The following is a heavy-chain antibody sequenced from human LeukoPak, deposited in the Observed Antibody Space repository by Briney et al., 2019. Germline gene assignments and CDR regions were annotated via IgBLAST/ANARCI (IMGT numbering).Heavy chain of an antibody. CDR1: GFTFSSYG. V-gene: IGHV3-30*02. D-gene: IGHD2-15*01. CDR2: IRYDGSNK. CDR3: ATARLMLPWYFQH. Sequence: GGSLRLSCTASGFTFSSYGMHWVRQAPGKGLEWVAFIRYDGSNKYYADSVKGRFTISRDNSKNTLYLQMNSLRAEDTAVYYCATARLMLPWYFQHWGQGTLVTVSS. J-gene: IGHJ1*01.